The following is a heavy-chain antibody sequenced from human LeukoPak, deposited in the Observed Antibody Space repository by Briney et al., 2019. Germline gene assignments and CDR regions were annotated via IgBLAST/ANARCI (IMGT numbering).Heavy chain of an antibody. CDR2: AGWAGGTT. CDR3: AKELDTMFFDY. V-gene: IGHV3-43*01. Sequence: GGSLRLSCATSGFTFDRYTIHWVRQAPGKGLEWVSLAGWAGGTTYYSDSVRGRFTISRDSGKNSVYLQMNSLTTDDTAFYFCAKELDTMFFDYWSQGALVTVSS. J-gene: IGHJ4*02. CDR1: GFTFDRYT. D-gene: IGHD3-10*02.